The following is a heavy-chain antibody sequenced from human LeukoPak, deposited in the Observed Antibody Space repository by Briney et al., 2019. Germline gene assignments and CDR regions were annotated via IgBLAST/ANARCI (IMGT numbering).Heavy chain of an antibody. Sequence: PSETLSLTFTVSGGSISSYYWSWIRQPPGKGLEWIGYIYYSGSTNYNPSLKSRVTISVDTSKNQFSLKLSSVTAADTAVYYCATSPAEYFQHWGQGTLVTVSS. CDR2: IYYSGST. CDR1: GGSISSYY. J-gene: IGHJ1*01. V-gene: IGHV4-59*01. CDR3: ATSPAEYFQH.